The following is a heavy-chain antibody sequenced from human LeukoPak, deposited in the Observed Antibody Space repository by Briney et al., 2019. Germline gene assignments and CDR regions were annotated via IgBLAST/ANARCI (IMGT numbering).Heavy chain of an antibody. J-gene: IGHJ4*02. CDR1: GFTFSSYW. CDR3: ARNDFWSGYYTPSDY. CDR2: IKQDGSEK. V-gene: IGHV3-7*01. D-gene: IGHD3-3*01. Sequence: GGSLRLSCAASGFTFSSYWMSWVRQAPGKGLEWVANIKQDGSEKYYADSVKGRFTISRDNAKNSLYLQMNSLRAEDTAVHYCARNDFWSGYYTPSDYWGQGTLVTVSS.